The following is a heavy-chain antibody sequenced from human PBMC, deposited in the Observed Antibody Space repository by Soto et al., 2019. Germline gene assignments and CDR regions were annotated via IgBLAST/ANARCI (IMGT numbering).Heavy chain of an antibody. CDR2: ISAYNGNT. V-gene: IGHV1-18*01. CDR1: GYTFTSYG. J-gene: IGHJ6*03. CDR3: ARVIRMLDTIAAAEGYYYYYMDV. D-gene: IGHD6-13*01. Sequence: ASVKVSCKASGYTFTSYGISWVQQAPGQGLEWMGWISAYNGNTNYAQKLQGRVTMTTDTSTSTAYMELRSLRSDDTAVYYCARVIRMLDTIAAAEGYYYYYMDVWGKGTTVTVSS.